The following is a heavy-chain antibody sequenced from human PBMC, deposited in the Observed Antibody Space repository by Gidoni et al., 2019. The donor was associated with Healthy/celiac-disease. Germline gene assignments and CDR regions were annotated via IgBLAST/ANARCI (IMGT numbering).Heavy chain of an antibody. D-gene: IGHD3-16*02. CDR2: IYSGGST. J-gene: IGHJ4*02. CDR3: ARAIHMITFGGVIVSPFDY. Sequence: EVQLVETGGGLIQPGGSLRLSCAASGFPVSSNYMSWVRQAPGKGLEWVSVIYSGGSTYYADSVKGRFTISRDNSKNTLYLQMNSLRAEDTAVYYCARAIHMITFGGVIVSPFDYWGQGTLVTVSS. V-gene: IGHV3-53*02. CDR1: GFPVSSNY.